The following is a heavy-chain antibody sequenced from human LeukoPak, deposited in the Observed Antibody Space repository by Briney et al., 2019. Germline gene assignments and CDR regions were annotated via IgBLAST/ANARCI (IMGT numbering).Heavy chain of an antibody. CDR3: AAQGTTTGGFDP. Sequence: GGSLRLSCAASGFTFSTYAMLWVRQAPGKGLEYVSSISGNGGYTYYASSVKGRFTISRDNSKNTLFLQMGSLRAEDMSVYYCAAQGTTTGGFDPWGQGTLVTVSS. D-gene: IGHD1/OR15-1a*01. CDR1: GFTFSTYA. J-gene: IGHJ5*02. CDR2: ISGNGGYT. V-gene: IGHV3-64*01.